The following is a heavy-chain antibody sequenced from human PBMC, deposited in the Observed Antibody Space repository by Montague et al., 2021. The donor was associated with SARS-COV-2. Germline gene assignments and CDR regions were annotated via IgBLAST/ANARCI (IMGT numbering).Heavy chain of an antibody. CDR1: SVSSNSAT. D-gene: IGHD6-13*01. J-gene: IGHJ4*02. CDR2: TYYRSMWKS. CDR3: VRGIEAAGSYDY. Sequence: SVSSNSATWNWIRQSPSRGLEWLGRTYYRSMWKSDYARSVKSRIAINPDTSKNQFSLQLSSVTPEDTALYYCVRGIEAAGSYDYWGQGTLVTVSS. V-gene: IGHV6-1*01.